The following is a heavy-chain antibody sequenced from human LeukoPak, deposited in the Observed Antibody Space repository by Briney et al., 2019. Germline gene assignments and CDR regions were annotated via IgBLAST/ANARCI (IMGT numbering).Heavy chain of an antibody. CDR2: IYTSGST. Sequence: SETLSLTCTVSGGSISSGSYYWSWIRQPAGTGLEWIGRIYTSGSTNYNPSLKSRVTISVDTSKNQFSLKLSSVTAADTAVYYCASLKNDYGDYGTYYFDYWGQGTLVTVSS. D-gene: IGHD4-17*01. CDR1: GGSISSGSYY. J-gene: IGHJ4*02. V-gene: IGHV4-61*02. CDR3: ASLKNDYGDYGTYYFDY.